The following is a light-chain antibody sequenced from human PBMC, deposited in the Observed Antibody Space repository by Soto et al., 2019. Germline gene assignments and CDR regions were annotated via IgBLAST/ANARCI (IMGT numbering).Light chain of an antibody. V-gene: IGLV2-14*02. CDR1: TSDFGTKKF. CDR3: QSYDSTLSARYV. CDR2: GNS. Sequence: QSALTQPASVSGSPGQSITISCIETTSDFGTKKFFSWYQQQPGKAPKLLIFGNSNRPSGVPDRFSGSKSGTSASLAITGLQAEDEGDYYCQSYDSTLSARYVFGTGTKVTVL. J-gene: IGLJ1*01.